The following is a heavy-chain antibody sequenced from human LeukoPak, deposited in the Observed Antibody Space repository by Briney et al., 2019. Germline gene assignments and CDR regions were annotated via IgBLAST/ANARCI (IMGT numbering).Heavy chain of an antibody. CDR1: GFTFSSYS. Sequence: GGSLRLSCAASGFTFSSYSMNWVRQAPGKGLEWVSSISSSSSYIYYADSVKGRFTISRDNAKNSLYLQMNSLRAEDTAVYYCARFRSCSSTSCYTGYYYYGMDVWGQGTTVIVSS. J-gene: IGHJ6*02. D-gene: IGHD2-2*02. CDR2: ISSSSSYI. CDR3: ARFRSCSSTSCYTGYYYYGMDV. V-gene: IGHV3-21*01.